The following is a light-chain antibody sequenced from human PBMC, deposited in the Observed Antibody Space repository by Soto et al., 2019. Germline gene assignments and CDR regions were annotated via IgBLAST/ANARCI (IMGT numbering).Light chain of an antibody. CDR3: QSCDSSLSGSGV. V-gene: IGLV1-40*01. J-gene: IGLJ1*01. CDR1: SSNIGAGYD. CDR2: HNT. Sequence: QSALTQPPSVSGAPGQRVTISCTGSSSNIGAGYDVHWYQQLPGTAPKLLIYHNTNRPSGVPDRFSGSKSGTSASLAITGLQAEDEADYYCQSCDSSLSGSGVFGTGTKVTVL.